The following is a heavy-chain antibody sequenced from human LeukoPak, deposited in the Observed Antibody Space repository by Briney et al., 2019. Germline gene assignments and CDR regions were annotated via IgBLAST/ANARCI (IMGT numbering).Heavy chain of an antibody. D-gene: IGHD3-22*01. Sequence: EIXHSGSTNYNPSLKSRVTISVDTSKNQFSLKLSSVTAADTAVYYCARVLSYYYDSSGYYPDYWGQGTLVTVSS. CDR3: ARVLSYYYDSSGYYPDY. CDR2: IXHSGST. J-gene: IGHJ4*02. V-gene: IGHV4-34*01.